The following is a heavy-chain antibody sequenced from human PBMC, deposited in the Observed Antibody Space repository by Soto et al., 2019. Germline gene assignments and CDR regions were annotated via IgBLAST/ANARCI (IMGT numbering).Heavy chain of an antibody. CDR1: GFTFSSSS. CDR3: ARVDPGGDSYYYCYGMDV. CDR2: ISFDGSNK. J-gene: IGHJ6*02. Sequence: QVQLVESGGGVVQPGRSLRLSCAASGFTFSSSSMHWVRQAPGKGLEWVAVISFDGSNKYYTDSMKGRFAISRDNSKNTLYLQMNSLRAEDTAVYFCARVDPGGDSYYYCYGMDVWGQGTTVTVSS. D-gene: IGHD3-16*01. V-gene: IGHV3-30*09.